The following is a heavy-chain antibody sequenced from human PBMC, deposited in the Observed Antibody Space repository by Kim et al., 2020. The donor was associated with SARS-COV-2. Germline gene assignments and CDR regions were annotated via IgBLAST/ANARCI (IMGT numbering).Heavy chain of an antibody. CDR1: GFTFSNYW. V-gene: IGHV3-7*01. CDR3: TSWGAGNY. D-gene: IGHD6-13*01. J-gene: IGHJ4*02. Sequence: GGSLRLSCAASGFTFSNYWMSWVRQAPGKGLEWVANIKRDGSEKYYVDSVRCRFTISRDNAQNSLFLQMNSLRVEDTAVYYCTSWGAGNYWGPGTLVTVSS. CDR2: IKRDGSEK.